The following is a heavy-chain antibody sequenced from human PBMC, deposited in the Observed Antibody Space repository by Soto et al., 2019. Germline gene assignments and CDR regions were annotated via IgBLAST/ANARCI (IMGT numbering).Heavy chain of an antibody. D-gene: IGHD2-2*01. CDR2: NNPSGGST. CDR3: ATRGYCSSTSCYVFDY. J-gene: IGHJ4*02. V-gene: IGHV1-46*01. Sequence: WASVKVSCKASGYTFTSYYMHWVRQAPGQGLEWMGINNPSGGSTSYAQKFQGRVTMTRDTSTSTVYMELSSLRSEDTAVYYCATRGYCSSTSCYVFDYWGQGTLVTVSS. CDR1: GYTFTSYY.